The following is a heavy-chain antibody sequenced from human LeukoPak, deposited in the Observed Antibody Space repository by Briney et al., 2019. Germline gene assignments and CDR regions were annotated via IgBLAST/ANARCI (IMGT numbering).Heavy chain of an antibody. Sequence: SETLSLTCTVSGGSISSGGYYWSWIRQHPGKGLEWIGYIYYSGSTYYNPSLKSRVTISVDTSKNQFSLKLSSVTAAGTAVYYCARGLTIFGVVTPRTYYFDYWGQGTLVTVSS. J-gene: IGHJ4*02. CDR3: ARGLTIFGVVTPRTYYFDY. D-gene: IGHD3-3*01. CDR1: GGSISSGGYY. CDR2: IYYSGST. V-gene: IGHV4-31*03.